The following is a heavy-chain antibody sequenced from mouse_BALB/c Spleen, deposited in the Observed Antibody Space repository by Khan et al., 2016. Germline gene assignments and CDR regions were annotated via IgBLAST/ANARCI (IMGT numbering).Heavy chain of an antibody. Sequence: VQLKESGPGLVKPSQSLSLTCSVTGYSITSGYYWNWLRQFPGNKLEWMGYITYDGSINYNPSLNNRISIHSDTSKNQFLLMLNSVTNEDTATYVCAMSDYDYDDYWGQGTTLTVSA. CDR1: GYSITSGYY. V-gene: IGHV3-6*02. D-gene: IGHD2-4*01. CDR3: AMSDYDYDDY. J-gene: IGHJ2*01. CDR2: ITYDGSI.